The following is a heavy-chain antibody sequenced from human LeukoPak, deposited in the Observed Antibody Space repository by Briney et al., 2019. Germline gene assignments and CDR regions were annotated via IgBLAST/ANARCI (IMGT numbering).Heavy chain of an antibody. D-gene: IGHD6-13*01. V-gene: IGHV3-48*04. CDR3: ARGLSRPQQLVGY. CDR2: IDTSSTTM. CDR1: GLTFSKYS. Sequence: GGSLRLSCAASGLTFSKYSMTWVRQAPGKGLEWVSFIDTSSTTMYYTDSVKGRFTISRDNAKNSLYLQKNSLRAEDTAVYYCARGLSRPQQLVGYWGQGTLVTVSS. J-gene: IGHJ4*02.